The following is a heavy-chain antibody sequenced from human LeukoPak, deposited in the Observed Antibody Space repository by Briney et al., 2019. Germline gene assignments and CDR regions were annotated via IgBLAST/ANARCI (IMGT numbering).Heavy chain of an antibody. J-gene: IGHJ4*02. CDR3: ARDLYRIVVVPHYFDY. CDR2: ISGSGDRT. V-gene: IGHV3-23*01. CDR1: GFTFNNYG. Sequence: SGGSLRLSCAASGFTFNNYGMSWVRQAPGKGLEWVSGISGSGDRTYYADSVKGRFTISRDNSKNTLYLQMNSLRAEDTAVYYCARDLYRIVVVPHYFDYWGQGTLVTVSS. D-gene: IGHD3-22*01.